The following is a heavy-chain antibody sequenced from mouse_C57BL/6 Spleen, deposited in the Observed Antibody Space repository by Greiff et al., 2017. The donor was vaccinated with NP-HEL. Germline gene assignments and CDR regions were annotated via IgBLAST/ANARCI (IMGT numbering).Heavy chain of an antibody. D-gene: IGHD2-3*01. V-gene: IGHV7-3*01. CDR2: IRNKANGYTT. J-gene: IGHJ3*01. CDR3: ARTDGYYPAWFAY. CDR1: GFTFTDYY. Sequence: EVQRVESGGGLVQPGGSLSLSCAASGFTFTDYYMSWVRQPPGKALEWLGFIRNKANGYTTEYSASVKGRFTISRDNSQSILYLQMNALRAEDSATYYCARTDGYYPAWFAYWGQGTLVTVSA.